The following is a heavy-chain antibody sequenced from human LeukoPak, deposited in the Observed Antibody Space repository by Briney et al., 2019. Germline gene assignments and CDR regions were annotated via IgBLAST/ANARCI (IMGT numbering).Heavy chain of an antibody. CDR2: IIPIFGIA. D-gene: IGHD6-13*01. V-gene: IGHV1-69*04. Sequence: ASVKVSCKASGGTFSSYAISWVRQAPGQGLEWMGRIIPIFGIANYAQKFQGRVTITADKSTSTAYMKLSSLRSEDTAVYYCARDDSSSWYGNWFDPWGQGTLVTVSS. CDR3: ARDDSSSWYGNWFDP. J-gene: IGHJ5*02. CDR1: GGTFSSYA.